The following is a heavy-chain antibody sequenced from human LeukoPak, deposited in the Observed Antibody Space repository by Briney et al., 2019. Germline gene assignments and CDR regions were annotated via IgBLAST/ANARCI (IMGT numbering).Heavy chain of an antibody. D-gene: IGHD3-22*01. CDR2: IWFDGSNK. Sequence: PGGSLRLSCVASGFTFSSYGMYWVRQAPGKGLEWVAVIWFDGSNKYYGDSVKGRVTISRDNSKNTLYLQMNSLRAEDTAVYYCAKSLHYDSSGYSHYHFYGMDVWGQGTTVTVSS. CDR1: GFTFSSYG. V-gene: IGHV3-30*02. J-gene: IGHJ6*02. CDR3: AKSLHYDSSGYSHYHFYGMDV.